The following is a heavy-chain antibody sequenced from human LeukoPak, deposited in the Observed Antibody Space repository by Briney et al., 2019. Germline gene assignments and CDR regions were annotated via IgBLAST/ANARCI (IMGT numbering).Heavy chain of an antibody. J-gene: IGHJ5*02. CDR1: GGSISSSNW. CDR2: IYHSGST. V-gene: IGHV4-4*02. CDR3: ARGASGWYAGHNWFDP. D-gene: IGHD6-19*01. Sequence: SETLSLTCAVSGGSISSSNWWSWVRQPPGKGLEWIGEIYHSGSTNYNPSLKSRVTISVDKSKNQFSLKLSSVTAADTAVYYCARGASGWYAGHNWFDPWGQGTLVTVSS.